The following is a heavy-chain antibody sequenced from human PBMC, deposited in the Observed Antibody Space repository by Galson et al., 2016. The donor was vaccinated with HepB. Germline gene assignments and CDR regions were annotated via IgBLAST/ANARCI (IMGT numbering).Heavy chain of an antibody. CDR2: ITSSGVGT. Sequence: LRLSCAASGFFFSGRAMSWVRQAPGKGLEWVSAITSSGVGTFYTDTVKGRFTISRDNSKNTLYLQMNSLRVEDTATYFCAQRRLGLGDFYCDYWGQGTLVTVSS. CDR3: AQRRLGLGDFYCDY. D-gene: IGHD3-16*01. V-gene: IGHV3-23*01. CDR1: GFFFSGRA. J-gene: IGHJ4*02.